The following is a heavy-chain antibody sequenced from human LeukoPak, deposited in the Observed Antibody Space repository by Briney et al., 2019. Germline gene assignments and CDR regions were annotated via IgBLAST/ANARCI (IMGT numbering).Heavy chain of an antibody. Sequence: PSETLSLTCTVSGGSISSSSYYWGWIRQPPGTGLEWIGSIYYSGSTYYNPSLKSRVTISVDTSKNQFSLKLSSVTAADTAVYYCAKERGVWGSGSSYMDVWGKGTTVTISS. CDR3: AKERGVWGSGSSYMDV. CDR1: GGSISSSSYY. CDR2: IYYSGST. D-gene: IGHD3-10*01. J-gene: IGHJ6*03. V-gene: IGHV4-39*07.